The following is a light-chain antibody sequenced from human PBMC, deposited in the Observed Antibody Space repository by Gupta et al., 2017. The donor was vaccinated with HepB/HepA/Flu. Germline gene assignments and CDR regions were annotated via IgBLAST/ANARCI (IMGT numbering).Light chain of an antibody. CDR2: QDS. CDR3: QAWDSSTEV. J-gene: IGLJ2*01. CDR1: KLGDKY. V-gene: IGLV3-1*01. Sequence: SYELTQPPSVSVSPGQTASITCSGDKLGDKYACWYQQKPGQPPVLVIYQDSKRPSGIPERFSGSNSGNTATLTISGTQAMDEADYCCQAWDSSTEVFGGGTKLTVL.